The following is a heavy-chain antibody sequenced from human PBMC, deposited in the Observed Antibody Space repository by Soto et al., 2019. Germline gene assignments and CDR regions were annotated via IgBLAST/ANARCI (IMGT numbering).Heavy chain of an antibody. CDR1: GGSFSGYY. J-gene: IGHJ5*02. V-gene: IGHV4-34*01. CDR3: ARERIAVAPGRWFDP. CDR2: INHSGST. Sequence: SETLSLTCAVYGGSFSGYYWSWIRQPPGKGLEWIGEINHSGSTNYNPSLKSRVTISVDTSKNQFSLKLSSVTAADTAVYYCARERIAVAPGRWFDPWGQGTLVT. D-gene: IGHD6-19*01.